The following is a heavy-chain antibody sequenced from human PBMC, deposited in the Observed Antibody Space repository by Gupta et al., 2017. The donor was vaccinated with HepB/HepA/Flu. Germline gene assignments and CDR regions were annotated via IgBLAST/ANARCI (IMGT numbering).Heavy chain of an antibody. CDR3: ARDYGDYKPYYYGMDV. CDR1: GGSLSGYY. CDR2: INQSGST. D-gene: IGHD4-17*01. J-gene: IGHJ6*02. V-gene: IGHV4-34*01. Sequence: QVQLQQWGAGLLKPSETLSLTCAVYGGSLSGYYWSWTRQPPGKGLEWIGEINQSGSTNYNPSLKSRVTISVDTSKNQFSLKLSSVTAADTAVYYCARDYGDYKPYYYGMDVWGQGTTVTVSS.